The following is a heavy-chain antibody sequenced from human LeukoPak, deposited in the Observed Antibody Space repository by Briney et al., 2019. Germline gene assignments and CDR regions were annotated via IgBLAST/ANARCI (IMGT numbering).Heavy chain of an antibody. Sequence: ASVKVSCKASGYTFTGYYMHWVRQAPGQGLEWMGWINPNSGGTNYAQKFQGRVTMTRDTSISTAYMELSRLRSDDTAVYYCARDIVAGPVWFDPWGQGTLVTVSS. CDR3: ARDIVAGPVWFDP. J-gene: IGHJ5*02. CDR2: INPNSGGT. CDR1: GYTFTGYY. D-gene: IGHD5-12*01. V-gene: IGHV1-2*02.